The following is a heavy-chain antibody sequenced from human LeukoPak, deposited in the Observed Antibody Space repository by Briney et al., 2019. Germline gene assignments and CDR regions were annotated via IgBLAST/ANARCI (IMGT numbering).Heavy chain of an antibody. Sequence: ASVKVSCKASGGTFSSYAISWVRQAPGQGLEWMGRIIPIFGTANYAQKFQGRVTITTDESTSTAYMELSSLRSEDTAVYYCARGPYGDYEPFGFDYWGQGTLVTVSS. D-gene: IGHD4-17*01. CDR1: GGTFSSYA. V-gene: IGHV1-69*05. CDR2: IIPIFGTA. CDR3: ARGPYGDYEPFGFDY. J-gene: IGHJ4*02.